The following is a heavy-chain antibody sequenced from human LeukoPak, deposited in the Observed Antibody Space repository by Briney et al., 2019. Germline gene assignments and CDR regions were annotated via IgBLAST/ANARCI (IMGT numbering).Heavy chain of an antibody. Sequence: ASVKVSCKASGYTFTGYYMHWVRQVPGQGLQWMGWINPDSGATNYAQNFQGRVTMTRDTSISTAYMELSRLRSDDTAVYYCAVDEPEQAYWGQGTLVTVSS. D-gene: IGHD1-14*01. CDR1: GYTFTGYY. CDR3: AVDEPEQAY. CDR2: INPDSGAT. V-gene: IGHV1-2*02. J-gene: IGHJ4*02.